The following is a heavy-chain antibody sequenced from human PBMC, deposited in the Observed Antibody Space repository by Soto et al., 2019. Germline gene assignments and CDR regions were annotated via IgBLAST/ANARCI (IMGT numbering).Heavy chain of an antibody. CDR1: GFTFSGFD. Sequence: PGGSLRLSCEASGFTFSGFDMHWVRQPTGKGLEWVSTIGTAGDTYYAVSVKGRFTISRDNAKNSLSLQMNSLRAGDTAVYFCARAQEVGAHFFDSWGQGTQVTVSS. D-gene: IGHD2-15*01. V-gene: IGHV3-13*01. CDR2: IGTAGDT. CDR3: ARAQEVGAHFFDS. J-gene: IGHJ4*02.